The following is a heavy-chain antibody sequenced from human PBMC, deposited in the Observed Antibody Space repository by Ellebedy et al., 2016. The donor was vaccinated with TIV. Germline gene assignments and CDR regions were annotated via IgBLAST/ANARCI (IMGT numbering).Heavy chain of an antibody. CDR2: ISYDGSNK. D-gene: IGHD3-10*01. CDR1: GFTFSSYA. CDR3: ARPGISVVGSGYYDS. J-gene: IGHJ4*02. V-gene: IGHV3-30*04. Sequence: GGSLRLXXAASGFTFSSYAMHWVRQAPGKGLEWVAVISYDGSNKYYADSVKGRFTISRDNSKNTLYLQMNSLRVEDTALYYCARPGISVVGSGYYDSWGQGTLVTVSS.